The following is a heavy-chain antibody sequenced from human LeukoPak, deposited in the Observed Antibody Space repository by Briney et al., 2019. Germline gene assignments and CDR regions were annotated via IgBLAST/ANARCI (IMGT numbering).Heavy chain of an antibody. CDR3: ARGQGSRRSESFRYYYYYMDV. V-gene: IGHV4-4*07. Sequence: SETLSLTCTVSGGSISSYYWNWTRQSAGQGLEWIGRIYTSGSTNYNPSLTSRVTISVDTSKNQFSLKLSSVTAADTAVYYCARGQGSRRSESFRYYYYYMDVWGKGTTVTVSS. D-gene: IGHD3-16*02. J-gene: IGHJ6*03. CDR1: GGSISSYY. CDR2: IYTSGST.